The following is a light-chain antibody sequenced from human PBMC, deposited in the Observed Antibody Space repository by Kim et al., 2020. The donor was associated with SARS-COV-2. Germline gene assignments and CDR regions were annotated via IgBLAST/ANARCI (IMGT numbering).Light chain of an antibody. J-gene: IGKJ1*01. CDR2: AAS. V-gene: IGKV4-1*01. Sequence: ATINCHSNQSVFYNVNNKDYFAWYQHKSGQSPRLLIYAASMRESGVPDRFRGSGSGTDFTLTIDSLQAEDVATYYCQQYYVAPLTFGQGTKVDIK. CDR1: QSVFYNVNNKDY. CDR3: QQYYVAPLT.